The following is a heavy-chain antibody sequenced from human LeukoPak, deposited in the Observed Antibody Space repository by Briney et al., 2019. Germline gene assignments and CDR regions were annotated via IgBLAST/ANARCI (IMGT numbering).Heavy chain of an antibody. J-gene: IGHJ4*02. CDR3: ARDDASATMGFDS. CDR2: VTPILGTT. V-gene: IGHV1-69*05. D-gene: IGHD1-26*01. CDR1: GGTFSSSA. Sequence: SVRVSCKASGGTFSSSAITWVRRAPGQGLEWMGGVTPILGTTNYAQKFQDRVSITTDESTSTAYMGLRSLRYVDTAVYYCARDDASATMGFDSWGQGTLVTVSS.